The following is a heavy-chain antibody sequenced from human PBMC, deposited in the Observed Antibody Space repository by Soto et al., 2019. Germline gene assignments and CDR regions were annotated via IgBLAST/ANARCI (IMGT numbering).Heavy chain of an antibody. V-gene: IGHV1-46*01. J-gene: IGHJ3*02. CDR3: ERSFDTYGNSNDGFDI. CDR1: GYIFSHYF. D-gene: IGHD1-1*01. CDR2: TNPASGSA. Sequence: ASVKVACKASGYIFSHYFIHWVRQAPGQGPEWMGITNPASGSATYGLRFRGRLTITKDTSTSTVFMDLTRLRSEDTAVYYSERSFDTYGNSNDGFDIWG.